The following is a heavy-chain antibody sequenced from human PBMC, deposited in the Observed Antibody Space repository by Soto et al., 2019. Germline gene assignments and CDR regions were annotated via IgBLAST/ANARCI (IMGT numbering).Heavy chain of an antibody. V-gene: IGHV1-46*01. CDR3: ARSSGGNFGIIIEGSNWFDP. J-gene: IGHJ5*02. D-gene: IGHD3-3*01. CDR2: INPHGGST. Sequence: ASVKVSCKAPGDTFTSYYLNWVRQAPGQGLEWMGVINPHGGSTKYAQKFQCRVTMTRDTSRGTVYMELRSLRSDDTAIYYCARSSGGNFGIIIEGSNWFDPWGQGTLVTVSS. CDR1: GDTFTSYY.